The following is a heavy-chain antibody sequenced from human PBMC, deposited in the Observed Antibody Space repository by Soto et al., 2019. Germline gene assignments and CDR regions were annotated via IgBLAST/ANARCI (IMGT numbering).Heavy chain of an antibody. J-gene: IGHJ5*02. V-gene: IGHV1-18*01. CDR2: ISAYNGNT. CDR1: GYTFTSYG. CDR3: ATGYSSGWANWFDP. Sequence: KKQQASVKVSCKASGYTFTSYGISWVRQAPGQGLEWMGWISAYNGNTNYAQKLQGRVTMTTDTSTSTAYMELRSLRSDGTAVYYCATGYSSGWANWFDPWGQGALVTVSS. D-gene: IGHD6-19*01.